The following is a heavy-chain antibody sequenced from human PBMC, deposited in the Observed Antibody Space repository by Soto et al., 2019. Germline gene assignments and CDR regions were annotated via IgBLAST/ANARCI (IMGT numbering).Heavy chain of an antibody. Sequence: QITLKESGPTLVKPTQTLTLTCTFSGVSLSTSGVGVGWIRQPPGKALEWLALIYWDDDKRYSPSPKSRLTITKDDTKNQVVVTITNMDPVDTATSYCSQRRWSTGVYYFDYWGQGTLVTVSS. CDR1: GVSLSTSGVG. CDR2: IYWDDDK. V-gene: IGHV2-5*02. J-gene: IGHJ4*02. CDR3: SQRRWSTGVYYFDY. D-gene: IGHD2-8*02.